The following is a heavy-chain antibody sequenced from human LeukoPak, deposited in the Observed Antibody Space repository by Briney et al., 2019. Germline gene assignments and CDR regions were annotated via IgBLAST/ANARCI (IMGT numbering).Heavy chain of an antibody. CDR3: ARVVFDFWGLGYFDY. J-gene: IGHJ4*02. CDR1: GYTFTSYA. Sequence: ASVKVSCKASGYTFTSYAMHWVRQAPGQRLEWMGWINAGNGNTKYSQKFQGRVTITRDTSASTAYMELSSLRSEDTAVYYCARVVFDFWGLGYFDYWGQGTLVTVSS. V-gene: IGHV1-3*01. D-gene: IGHD3-3*01. CDR2: INAGNGNT.